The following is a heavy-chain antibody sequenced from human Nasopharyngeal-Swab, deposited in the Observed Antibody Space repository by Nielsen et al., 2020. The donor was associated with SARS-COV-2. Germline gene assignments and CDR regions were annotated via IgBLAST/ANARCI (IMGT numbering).Heavy chain of an antibody. J-gene: IGHJ3*02. CDR3: AKKDKLQHLDAFDI. V-gene: IGHV4-61*02. D-gene: IGHD6-13*01. CDR1: GGSISSVSYY. Sequence: SETLSLTCTVSGGSISSVSYYWSWILQPAGKGLEWIGRILTNGSTNYNPSLKSRITISVDTSKNQFSLRLSSVTAADTAVYYCAKKDKLQHLDAFDIWGQGTVVTVSS. CDR2: ILTNGST.